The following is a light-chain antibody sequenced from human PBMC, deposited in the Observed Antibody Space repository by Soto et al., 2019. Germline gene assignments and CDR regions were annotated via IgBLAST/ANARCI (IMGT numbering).Light chain of an antibody. CDR1: QTVSRN. J-gene: IGKJ2*01. CDR3: QQYHNWPPT. Sequence: EIVMTQSPATLSVSPGERVTLFCRAIQTVSRNLAWYQQKPGQAPRLLIYGASTRASGIPARFSGSGSETEFTLTVSSLQSEDSAVYYCQQYHNWPPTFGQGTKLEIK. CDR2: GAS. V-gene: IGKV3-15*01.